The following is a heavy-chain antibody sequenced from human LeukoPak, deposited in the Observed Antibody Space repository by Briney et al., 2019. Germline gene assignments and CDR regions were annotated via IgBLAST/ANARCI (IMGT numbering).Heavy chain of an antibody. CDR1: GLTFSGYD. CDR2: IGTTGDT. J-gene: IGHJ6*02. V-gene: IGHV3-13*04. CDR3: ARSTIAVAYGMDV. D-gene: IGHD6-19*01. Sequence: GGSLRLSCAASGLTFSGYDMFWVRQATGKGLEWVSGIGTTGDTYYAGSVKGRFTISRENARNSLYLQMSSLIAGDTAVYYCARSTIAVAYGMDVWGQGTTVTVSS.